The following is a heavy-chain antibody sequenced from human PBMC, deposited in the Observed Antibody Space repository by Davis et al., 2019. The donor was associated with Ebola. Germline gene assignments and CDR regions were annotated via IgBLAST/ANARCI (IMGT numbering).Heavy chain of an antibody. CDR2: ISGSGGST. Sequence: GESLKISCAASGFTFSSYVMSWVRQAPGKGLEWVSAISGSGGSTYYADSVKGRFTISRDNSKKTLYLQMTSRTVGDTAVFYCARMNDGGFGEFFDYWGQGALVTVSS. J-gene: IGHJ4*02. D-gene: IGHD3-10*01. CDR1: GFTFSSYV. V-gene: IGHV3-23*01. CDR3: ARMNDGGFGEFFDY.